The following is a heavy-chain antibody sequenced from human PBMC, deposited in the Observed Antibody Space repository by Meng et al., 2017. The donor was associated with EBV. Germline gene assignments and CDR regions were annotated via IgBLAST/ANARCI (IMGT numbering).Heavy chain of an antibody. CDR2: ISAYNGNT. J-gene: IGHJ4*02. Sequence: QVRLGQLGAGVKKPGASMKVSCKASGYTFTSYGISWVRQAPGQGLEWMGWISAYNGNTNYAQKLQGRVTMTTDTSTSTAYMELRSLRSDDTAVYYCARDGRLYDTPSPFDYWGQGTLVTVSS. D-gene: IGHD3-22*01. CDR3: ARDGRLYDTPSPFDY. CDR1: GYTFTSYG. V-gene: IGHV1-18*01.